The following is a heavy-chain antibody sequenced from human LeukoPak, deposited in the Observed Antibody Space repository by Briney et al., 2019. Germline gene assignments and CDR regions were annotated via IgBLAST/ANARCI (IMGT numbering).Heavy chain of an antibody. CDR1: GGSFSSYY. Sequence: SETLSLTCAVYGGSFSSYYWSWIRQPPGKGLEWIGEINHSGSTNYNPSLKSRVTISVDTSKNQFSLKLSSVTAADTAVYYCARGQKGVAATTAFDPWGQGTLVTVSS. CDR3: ARGQKGVAATTAFDP. CDR2: INHSGST. V-gene: IGHV4-34*01. D-gene: IGHD2-15*01. J-gene: IGHJ5*02.